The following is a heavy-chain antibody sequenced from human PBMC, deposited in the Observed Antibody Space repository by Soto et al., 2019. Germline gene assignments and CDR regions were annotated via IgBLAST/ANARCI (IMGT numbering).Heavy chain of an antibody. CDR2: IYNSGST. V-gene: IGHV4-59*01. J-gene: IGHJ6*03. CDR1: GGSISSYY. Sequence: PSETLSLTCTVSGGSISSYYWSWIRQPPGKGLEWIGYIYNSGSTNYNPSLKSRVTISVDTSKSQFSLKLSSVTAADTAVYYCAKGPGSGSPYYYYYMDVWGKGTTVTV. CDR3: AKGPGSGSPYYYYYMDV. D-gene: IGHD3-10*01.